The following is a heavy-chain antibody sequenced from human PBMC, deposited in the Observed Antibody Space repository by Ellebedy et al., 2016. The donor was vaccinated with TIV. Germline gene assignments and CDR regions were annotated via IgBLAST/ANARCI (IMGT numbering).Heavy chain of an antibody. D-gene: IGHD3-9*01. Sequence: MPSETLSLTCTVSGGSISSYYWSWIRQPAGKGLEWIGRIYTSGSTNYNPSLKSRVTMSVDTSKNQFSLKLSSVTAADTAVYYCARAGGLILNNAFDIWGQGTMVTVSS. CDR2: IYTSGST. CDR3: ARAGGLILNNAFDI. J-gene: IGHJ3*02. V-gene: IGHV4-4*07. CDR1: GGSISSYY.